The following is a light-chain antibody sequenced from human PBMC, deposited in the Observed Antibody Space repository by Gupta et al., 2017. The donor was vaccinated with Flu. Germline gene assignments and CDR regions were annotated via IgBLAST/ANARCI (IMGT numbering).Light chain of an antibody. CDR2: KVS. Sequence: DIVMTHTPLSLPVTLGQPASISCSTSQSLVHSDGGTYLSWHQQRPGQPPRLLMYKVSNRFSGVPERFSGSGAGTDFTLKISRVEAEDVGIYYCVQAAQWRTFGQGTKVEIK. CDR3: VQAAQWRT. J-gene: IGKJ1*01. V-gene: IGKV2-24*01. CDR1: QSLVHSDGGTY.